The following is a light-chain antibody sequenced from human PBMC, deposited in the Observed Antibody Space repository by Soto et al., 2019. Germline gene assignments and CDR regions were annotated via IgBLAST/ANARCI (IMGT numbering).Light chain of an antibody. CDR1: QSVSSN. CDR2: HAS. J-gene: IGKJ4*01. CDR3: QQYNKWPLT. Sequence: EIVMTQSPATLSVSPGERATLSCRASQSVSSNLAWYQQKPGQAPRLLIYHASTRATGIPARFSGSGSGTELTLTISSLQSEDFAGYYCQQYNKWPLTFGGGTKVEMK. V-gene: IGKV3-15*01.